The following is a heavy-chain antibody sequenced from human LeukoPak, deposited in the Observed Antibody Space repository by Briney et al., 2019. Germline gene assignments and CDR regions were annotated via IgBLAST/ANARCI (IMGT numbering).Heavy chain of an antibody. CDR2: INPNSGGT. D-gene: IGHD1-26*01. J-gene: IGHJ6*02. Sequence: GASVKVSCKASGYTFTGYYMHWVRQAPGQGLEWMGWINPNSGGTNYAQKFQGRVTMTRDTSISTAYMELSRLRSDDTAVYYCARVAKSGSYQSYYYYGMDVWGQGTTVTVSS. V-gene: IGHV1-2*02. CDR1: GYTFTGYY. CDR3: ARVAKSGSYQSYYYYGMDV.